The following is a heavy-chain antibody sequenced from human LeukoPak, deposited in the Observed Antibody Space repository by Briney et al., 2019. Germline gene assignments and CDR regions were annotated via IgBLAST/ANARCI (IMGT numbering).Heavy chain of an antibody. J-gene: IGHJ4*02. V-gene: IGHV4-39*07. D-gene: IGHD3-3*01. Sequence: SETLSLTCTVSGASINIDTNYWGWVRQPPGKGLEWIGSVHSGGRTHSNPSLKTRLTMSRDTSQNQFSLQLRSLTAADTAVYLCAMYTSGTMFDSWGQGILVTVSS. CDR3: AMYTSGTMFDS. CDR1: GASINIDTNY. CDR2: VHSGGRT.